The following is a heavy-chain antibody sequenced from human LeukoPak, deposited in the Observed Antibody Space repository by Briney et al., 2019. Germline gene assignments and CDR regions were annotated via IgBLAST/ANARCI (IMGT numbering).Heavy chain of an antibody. J-gene: IGHJ4*02. D-gene: IGHD3-22*01. CDR2: IYSSGST. V-gene: IGHV3-53*01. CDR3: ARGTRGGSGYYPHYFDY. CDR1: GFTVSSKY. Sequence: PGGSLRLSCVASGFTVSSKYMNWVRQAPGKGLEWVSLIYSSGSTYYADSVMGRFTVSRDNSKNKMYLQMNRLRAEDMAVDYCARGTRGGSGYYPHYFDYWGQGILVTVSS.